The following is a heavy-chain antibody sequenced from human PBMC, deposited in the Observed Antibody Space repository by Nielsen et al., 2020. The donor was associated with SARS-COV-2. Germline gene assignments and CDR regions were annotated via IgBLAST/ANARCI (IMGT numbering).Heavy chain of an antibody. CDR3: ARSTDYYDSGGSYHNGDYFDF. Sequence: ASVKVSCKASGYTFSNYYMHWVRQAPGQRLEWMGIINPSGGSTNYAQKFQGRLTMTTDTSTSTTYMDLRSLRSDDTAVYYCARSTDYYDSGGSYHNGDYFDFWGQGTLVTVSS. CDR1: GYTFSNYY. CDR2: INPSGGST. J-gene: IGHJ4*02. D-gene: IGHD3-22*01. V-gene: IGHV1-46*01.